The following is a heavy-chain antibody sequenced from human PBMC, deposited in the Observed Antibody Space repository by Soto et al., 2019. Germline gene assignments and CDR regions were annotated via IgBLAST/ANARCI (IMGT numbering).Heavy chain of an antibody. CDR2: ISTTGNT. J-gene: IGHJ4*02. Sequence: SETLSLTCTVSGDTITSFSWNWIRQSAGKGLEWIGRISTTGNTHYNPSLESRVTMSLDTSRNQFSLKLTSVTAADTAVYYCEGESGENWSYEAYWGQGTLATVSS. D-gene: IGHD1-7*01. CDR3: EGESGENWSYEAY. V-gene: IGHV4-4*07. CDR1: GDTITSFS.